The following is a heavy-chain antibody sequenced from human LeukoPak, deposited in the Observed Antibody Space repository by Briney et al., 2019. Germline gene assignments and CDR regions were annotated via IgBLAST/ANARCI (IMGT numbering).Heavy chain of an antibody. D-gene: IGHD7-27*01. Sequence: GGSLRLSCALSGFSLTSSWMTWVRQAPGKGLEWVANISPGGSVKNHRASVKGRLTIPRDNANTTLSLHMNSLSAEDTAVYYCARDLNWGDFDYWGQGTLVTVSS. CDR1: GFSLTSSW. CDR3: ARDLNWGDFDY. J-gene: IGHJ4*02. CDR2: ISPGGSVK. V-gene: IGHV3-7*01.